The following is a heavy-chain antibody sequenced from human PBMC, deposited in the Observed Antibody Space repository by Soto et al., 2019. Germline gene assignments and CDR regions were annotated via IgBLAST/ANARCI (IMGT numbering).Heavy chain of an antibody. D-gene: IGHD2-15*01. Sequence: GEYLKICSKGSGYSFTSYWIGWVRQMPGKRLECMGIIYPGDSDTSYSPSFQGPVTISADTSISTAYLQWSSLKASDTAMYYCARLPLWCSRGSCYYFDFSGPGTLVTGSS. V-gene: IGHV5-51*01. J-gene: IGHJ4*02. CDR2: IYPGDSDT. CDR3: ARLPLWCSRGSCYYFDF. CDR1: GYSFTSYW.